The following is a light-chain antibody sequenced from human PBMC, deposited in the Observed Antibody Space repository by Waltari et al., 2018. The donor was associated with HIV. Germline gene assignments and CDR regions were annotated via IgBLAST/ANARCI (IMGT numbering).Light chain of an antibody. CDR2: EVT. CDR3: CSYAGSRIHVI. V-gene: IGLV2-23*02. J-gene: IGLJ2*01. Sequence: QSALTQPASVSGSPGQSITISCTGTFSGVGSYNLVSWYQQHPGEAPKLMIYEVTKRPSGISSRFSGSKSGNTASLTISGLQAEDEANYYCCSYAGSRIHVIFGGGTKLTVL. CDR1: FSGVGSYNL.